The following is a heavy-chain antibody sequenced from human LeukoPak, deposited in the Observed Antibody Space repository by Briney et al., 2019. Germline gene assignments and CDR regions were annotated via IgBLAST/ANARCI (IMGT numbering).Heavy chain of an antibody. D-gene: IGHD5-12*01. CDR2: ISGSGDST. V-gene: IGHV3-23*01. CDR3: ARGGGYSGYDSDY. J-gene: IGHJ4*02. Sequence: TGGSLRPSCAASGFTFSSYSMNWVRQAPGKGLEWVSAISGSGDSTFYADSVKGRFTTSRDNSKNTLYLQMNSLRAEDTAVYYCARGGGYSGYDSDYWGQGTLVTVSS. CDR1: GFTFSSYS.